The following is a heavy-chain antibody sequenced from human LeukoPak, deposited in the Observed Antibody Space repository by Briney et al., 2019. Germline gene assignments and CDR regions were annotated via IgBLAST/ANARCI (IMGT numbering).Heavy chain of an antibody. J-gene: IGHJ6*02. CDR1: GGSISSYY. D-gene: IGHD2-2*01. V-gene: IGHV4-4*07. CDR3: ARGRLIVVVPAARPLGYYYGMDV. Sequence: PSETLSLTCTVSGGSISSYYWSWIRQPAGKGLEWIGRIYTSGSTNYNPSLKSRVTMSVDTSKNQFSLKLSSVTAADTAVYYCARGRLIVVVPAARPLGYYYGMDVWGQGTTVTVSS. CDR2: IYTSGST.